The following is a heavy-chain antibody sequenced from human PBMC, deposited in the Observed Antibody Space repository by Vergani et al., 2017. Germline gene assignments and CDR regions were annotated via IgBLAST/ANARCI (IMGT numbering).Heavy chain of an antibody. J-gene: IGHJ4*02. Sequence: QVQLVQSGTEIKKPGSSVKVSCKAFGGTFSSNTISWVRQAPGQGLEWMARIIPVIDRTDYAQKFQDRVTITADRSTNTAYMDLSRLRSEDTAVYYCAGVYGDYVDYWGQGTLVTVSS. V-gene: IGHV1-69*02. CDR1: GGTFSSNT. CDR3: AGVYGDYVDY. D-gene: IGHD4-17*01. CDR2: IIPVIDRT.